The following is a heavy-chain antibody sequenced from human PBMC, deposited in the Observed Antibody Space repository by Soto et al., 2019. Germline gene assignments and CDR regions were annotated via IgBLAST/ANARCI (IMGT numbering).Heavy chain of an antibody. CDR2: IKSDGSSI. D-gene: IGHD6-19*01. V-gene: IGHV3-74*01. CDR1: GFTFSSYW. CDR3: ARDILLRYSSAYYYYYGMDV. J-gene: IGHJ6*02. Sequence: GGSLRLSCGASGFTFSSYWMHWVRQAPGKGLVWVSRIKSDGSSISYADSVKGRFTISRDNAKNTLYLQMNSLRAEDTAVYYCARDILLRYSSAYYYYYGMDVWGQGTTVTVSS.